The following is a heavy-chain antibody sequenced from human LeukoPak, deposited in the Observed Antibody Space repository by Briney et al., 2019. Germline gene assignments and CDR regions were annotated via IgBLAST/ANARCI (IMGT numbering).Heavy chain of an antibody. CDR1: GFAFSSYS. Sequence: GGTLRLSCAASGFAFSSYSMNWVRQAPGKGLEWVSSISSSSSYIYYADSVKGRFTISRDNAKNSLYLQINSLRAEDTAVYYCASAGWNDVYWGQGTLVTVSS. V-gene: IGHV3-21*01. CDR3: ASAGWNDVY. CDR2: ISSSSSYI. D-gene: IGHD1-1*01. J-gene: IGHJ4*02.